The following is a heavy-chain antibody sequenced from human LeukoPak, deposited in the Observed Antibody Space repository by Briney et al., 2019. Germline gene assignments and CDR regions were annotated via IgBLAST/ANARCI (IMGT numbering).Heavy chain of an antibody. D-gene: IGHD2-8*01. CDR3: ARGARIYCTNGVCFLQIPPGELDV. Sequence: ASVKVSCKASGYTFTSYDINWVRQATGQGLEWMGWMNPNSGNTGYPQKFQGRVTMTRNTSISTAYMELSSLRSEDTAVYYCARGARIYCTNGVCFLQIPPGELDVWGKGTTVTISS. V-gene: IGHV1-8*01. J-gene: IGHJ6*04. CDR1: GYTFTSYD. CDR2: MNPNSGNT.